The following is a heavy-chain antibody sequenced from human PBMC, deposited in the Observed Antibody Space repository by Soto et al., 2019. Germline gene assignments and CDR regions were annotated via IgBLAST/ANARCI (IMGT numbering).Heavy chain of an antibody. CDR1: GGTFSSYA. CDR2: IIPIFGTA. D-gene: IGHD3-22*01. Sequence: QVQLVQSGAEVKKPGSSVKVSCKASGGTFSSYAISWVRQAPGQGLEWMGGIIPIFGTANYAQKFQGRVTITADESTSTAYMELSSLRSEDTAVYYCARDIKTYPYDSSGYYFDWGQGTLVTVSS. V-gene: IGHV1-69*01. CDR3: ARDIKTYPYDSSGYYFD. J-gene: IGHJ4*02.